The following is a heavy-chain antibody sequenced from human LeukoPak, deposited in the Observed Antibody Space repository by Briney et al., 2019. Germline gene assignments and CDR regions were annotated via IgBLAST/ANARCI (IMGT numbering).Heavy chain of an antibody. V-gene: IGHV1-69*04. D-gene: IGHD6-13*01. Sequence: SVKVSCKASGGTFSSYAISWVRQAPGQGLEWMGRIIPILGIANYAQEFQGRVTITADKSTSTAYMELSSLRSEGTAVYYCARDVSSSWYPTSMDVWGQGTTVTVSS. CDR2: IIPILGIA. CDR3: ARDVSSSWYPTSMDV. J-gene: IGHJ6*02. CDR1: GGTFSSYA.